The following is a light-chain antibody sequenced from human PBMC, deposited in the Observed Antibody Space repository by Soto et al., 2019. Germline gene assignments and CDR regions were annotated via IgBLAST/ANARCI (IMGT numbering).Light chain of an antibody. CDR1: QTVDNR. Sequence: ERVMTQSPATLSVSPGERATLSCRASQTVDNRLAWYQHKPGQAPRLLIYDASTRATGIPARFSGSGSGTEFTLTIRSLQSEDFAIYYCHQYNNWPETLGQGTKVEIK. CDR2: DAS. V-gene: IGKV3-15*01. CDR3: HQYNNWPET. J-gene: IGKJ1*01.